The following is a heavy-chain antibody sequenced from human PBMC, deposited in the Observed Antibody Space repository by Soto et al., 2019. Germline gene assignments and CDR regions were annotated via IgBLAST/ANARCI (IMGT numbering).Heavy chain of an antibody. D-gene: IGHD3-22*01. CDR3: ARDPDSSGYYQD. Sequence: PSESLSLTCTVSGGSISSGGYYWSWIRQHPGKGLEWIGYIYYSGSTYYNPSLKSRVTISVDTSKNQFSLKLSSVTAADTAVYYCARDPDSSGYYQDWGQGTLVTVSS. V-gene: IGHV4-31*03. J-gene: IGHJ4*02. CDR2: IYYSGST. CDR1: GGSISSGGYY.